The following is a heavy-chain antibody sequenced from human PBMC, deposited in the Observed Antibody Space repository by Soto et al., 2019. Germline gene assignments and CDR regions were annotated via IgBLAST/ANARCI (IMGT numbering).Heavy chain of an antibody. CDR3: ATEGQMCSVSDWADYFEY. Sequence: EVQLVESGGGLVEPGGSLRLSCAASGFTFSHVWMTWVHQAPGKGLEWVARIKRKSDGETTDYAAAVKGRFTISRDDSKNTLYLQINSLKTEDTAVYYCATEGQMCSVSDWADYFEYWGQGTLVTVSS. J-gene: IGHJ4*02. D-gene: IGHD3-9*01. CDR1: GFTFSHVW. V-gene: IGHV3-15*01. CDR2: IKRKSDGETT.